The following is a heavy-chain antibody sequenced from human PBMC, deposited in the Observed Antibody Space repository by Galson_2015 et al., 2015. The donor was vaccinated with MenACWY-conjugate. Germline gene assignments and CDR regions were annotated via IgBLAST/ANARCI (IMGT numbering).Heavy chain of an antibody. J-gene: IGHJ4*02. V-gene: IGHV3-30*03. CDR3: TTRASVTTAIAY. D-gene: IGHD4-17*01. CDR2: ISFDGRYK. Sequence: SLRLSCAASGVTFSSYGIYWVRQAPGTGPEWVANISFDGRYKFYVDSVKGRFAISRDNSRNTVILQMNSLRPEDTAVYYCTTRASVTTAIAYWGQGTLVIVSS. CDR1: GVTFSSYG.